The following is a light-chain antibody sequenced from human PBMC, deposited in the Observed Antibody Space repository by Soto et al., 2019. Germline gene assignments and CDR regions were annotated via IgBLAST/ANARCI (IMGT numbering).Light chain of an antibody. V-gene: IGLV1-47*01. Sequence: QSVLTQPPSASGTPGGRVTISCSGSSSNIGSNYVYWYQQLPGTAPKLLIYRNNQRPSGVPARFSGSKSGTSASLAISGLRSEDEADYYCAAWDDSLSVVFGGGTKLTVL. J-gene: IGLJ2*01. CDR1: SSNIGSNY. CDR3: AAWDDSLSVV. CDR2: RNN.